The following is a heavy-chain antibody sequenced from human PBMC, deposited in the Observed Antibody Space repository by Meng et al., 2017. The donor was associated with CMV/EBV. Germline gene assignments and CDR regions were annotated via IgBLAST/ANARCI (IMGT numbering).Heavy chain of an antibody. D-gene: IGHD1-26*01. V-gene: IGHV3-53*01. J-gene: IGHJ6*02. CDR1: GFTVSSNY. CDR3: ARDYGSYYPLYYYYGMDV. Sequence: GGSLRLSCAASGFTVSSNYMSWVRQAPGKGLEWVSVIYSCGSTYYADSVKGRFTISRDNAKNSLYLQMNSLRAEDTALYYCARDYGSYYPLYYYYGMDVWGQGTTVTVSS. CDR2: IYSCGST.